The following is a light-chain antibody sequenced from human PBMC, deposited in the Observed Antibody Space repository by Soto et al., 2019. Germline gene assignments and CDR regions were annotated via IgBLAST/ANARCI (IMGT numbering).Light chain of an antibody. CDR1: QSIGNY. CDR2: AAG. J-gene: IGKJ1*01. CDR3: QQSHSSPWT. Sequence: DIQMTQSPSSLSASVGDRVTISCRTSQSIGNYLNWYQLKPGKAPKVLIFAAGTLQRGVPSRFSGRGSGTDFTLTITGLQPEDFAIYYCQQSHSSPWTFCQGTSVDIK. V-gene: IGKV1-39*01.